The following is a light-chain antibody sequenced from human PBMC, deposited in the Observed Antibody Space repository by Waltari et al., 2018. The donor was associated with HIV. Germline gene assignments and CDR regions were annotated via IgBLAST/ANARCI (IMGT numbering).Light chain of an antibody. V-gene: IGKV3-20*01. Sequence: DIAFTQSPDTLSLSPGERATLSCRASQTISSTDLAWYQQKPGQAPRRLSYGAASRATGIPDRVSGSGSGTDFTLTISSLEPEDCAVYYCQQYIGSPRTFGQGTKVELK. CDR2: GAA. CDR1: QTISSTD. CDR3: QQYIGSPRT. J-gene: IGKJ1*01.